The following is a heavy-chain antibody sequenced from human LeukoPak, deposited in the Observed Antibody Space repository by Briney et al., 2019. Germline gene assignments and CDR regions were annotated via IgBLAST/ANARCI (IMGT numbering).Heavy chain of an antibody. J-gene: IGHJ4*02. CDR2: ISGST. D-gene: IGHD4-17*01. Sequence: GGSLRLSCVASGFTFSTYAMSWVRQAPGKGLEWVSGISGSTYYADSVKGRFTISRDNSKNTLYLQMNSLRAEDTAVYYCAKDFSTVTLGYFDSWGQGTLVTVSS. V-gene: IGHV3-23*01. CDR1: GFTFSTYA. CDR3: AKDFSTVTLGYFDS.